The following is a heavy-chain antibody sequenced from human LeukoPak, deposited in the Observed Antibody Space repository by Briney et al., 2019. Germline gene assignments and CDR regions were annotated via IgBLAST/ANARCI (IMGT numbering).Heavy chain of an antibody. D-gene: IGHD6-13*01. V-gene: IGHV3-66*01. Sequence: GGSLRLSCAASRFTVSSNYMSWVRQAPGKGLEWVSVIYSGGSTYYADSVKGRFTISRDNSKNTLYLQMNSLRAEDTAVYYCARGRKRYVGIAAADFDYWGQGTLVTVSS. CDR1: RFTVSSNY. J-gene: IGHJ4*02. CDR2: IYSGGST. CDR3: ARGRKRYVGIAAADFDY.